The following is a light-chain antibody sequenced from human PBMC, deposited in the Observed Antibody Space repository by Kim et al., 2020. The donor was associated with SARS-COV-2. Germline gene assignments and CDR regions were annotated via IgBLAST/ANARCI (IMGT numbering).Light chain of an antibody. CDR2: YDS. V-gene: IGLV3-21*04. CDR3: QVWDSSSDHPV. CDR1: NSGSKS. Sequence: APGKTARITGGGNNSGSKSVHWYQQKPGQAPVLVIYYDSDRPSGIPERFSGSNSGNTATLTISRVEAGDEADYYCQVWDSSSDHPVFGGGTKLTVL. J-gene: IGLJ2*01.